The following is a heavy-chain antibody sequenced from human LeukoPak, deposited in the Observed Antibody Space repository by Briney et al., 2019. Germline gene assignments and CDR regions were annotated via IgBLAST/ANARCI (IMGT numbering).Heavy chain of an antibody. CDR1: GGSISSGDYY. J-gene: IGHJ3*02. CDR3: ARDGELRIQYAFDI. V-gene: IGHV4-30-4*01. D-gene: IGHD1-26*01. Sequence: PSQTLSLTCTVSGGSISSGDYYWSWIRQPPGKGLEWIVYIYYSVSTYYNPSLKSRVTISVDTSKNQFSLKLSSVTAADTAVYYCARDGELRIQYAFDIWGQGTMVTVSS. CDR2: IYYSVST.